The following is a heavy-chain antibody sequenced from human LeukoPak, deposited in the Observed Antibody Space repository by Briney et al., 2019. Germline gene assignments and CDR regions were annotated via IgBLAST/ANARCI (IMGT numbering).Heavy chain of an antibody. CDR3: ARGWQQLGYFDN. CDR1: GGSFSGYY. D-gene: IGHD6-13*01. V-gene: IGHV4-34*01. J-gene: IGHJ4*02. CDR2: INHSGST. Sequence: SETLSLTCAVYGGSFSGYYWSWIRQPPGKGLEWIGEINHSGSTNYNPSLKSRVTISVDTSKNQFSLKLSSVTAADTAVYYCARGWQQLGYFDNWGQGTLVTVSS.